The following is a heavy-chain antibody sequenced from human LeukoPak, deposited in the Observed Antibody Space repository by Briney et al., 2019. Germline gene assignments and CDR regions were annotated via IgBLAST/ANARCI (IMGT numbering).Heavy chain of an antibody. D-gene: IGHD3-22*01. CDR2: VNGYNGNT. J-gene: IGHJ4*02. V-gene: IGHV1-18*01. Sequence: ASVKVSCKASGYTFTSYGISWVRQAPGQGLEWMGDVNGYNGNTNFAQTFQGRVTMTTDTATNTAYMDLRSLSSDDTAVYYCASALYDSSGYYPRDNYFFDYWGQGTLVTVSS. CDR3: ASALYDSSGYYPRDNYFFDY. CDR1: GYTFTSYG.